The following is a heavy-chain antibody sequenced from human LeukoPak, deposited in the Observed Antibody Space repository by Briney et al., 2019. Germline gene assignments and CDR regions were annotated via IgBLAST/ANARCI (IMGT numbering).Heavy chain of an antibody. J-gene: IGHJ5*02. CDR1: GGSISSYY. CDR3: ARDSVTIFAFDP. Sequence: SGTLSLTCTVSGGSISSYYWSWIRQPPGKGLEWIGYIYYSGSTNYNPSLKSRVTISVDTSKNQFSVKLSSVTAADTAVYYCARDSVTIFAFDPWGQGTLVTVSS. D-gene: IGHD3-3*01. V-gene: IGHV4-59*01. CDR2: IYYSGST.